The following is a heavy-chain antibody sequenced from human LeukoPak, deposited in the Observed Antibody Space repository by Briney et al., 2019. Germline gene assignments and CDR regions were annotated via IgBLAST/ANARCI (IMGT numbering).Heavy chain of an antibody. Sequence: GGSLRLSCAASGFTFSSYDMHWVRQAPGKGLEWVAVISYDGSNKYYADSVKGRFTISRDNSKNTLNLQMNGLRAEDTAVYYCAKGGERDFWSGPTGNWFDPWGQGTLVTVSS. J-gene: IGHJ5*02. D-gene: IGHD3-3*01. CDR3: AKGGERDFWSGPTGNWFDP. CDR2: ISYDGSNK. V-gene: IGHV3-30*18. CDR1: GFTFSSYD.